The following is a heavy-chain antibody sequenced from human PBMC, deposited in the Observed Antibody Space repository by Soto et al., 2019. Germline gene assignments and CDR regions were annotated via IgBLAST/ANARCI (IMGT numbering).Heavy chain of an antibody. V-gene: IGHV1-69*13. CDR3: AVRYCTNGVCEDLVYYFDY. Sequence: SVKVSCKASGGTFSSYAISWVRQAPGQGLEWMGGIIPIFGTANYAQKFQGRVTITADESTSTAYMELSSLRSEDTAVYYCAVRYCTNGVCEDLVYYFDYWGQGTLVTVSS. CDR1: GGTFSSYA. D-gene: IGHD2-8*01. CDR2: IIPIFGTA. J-gene: IGHJ4*02.